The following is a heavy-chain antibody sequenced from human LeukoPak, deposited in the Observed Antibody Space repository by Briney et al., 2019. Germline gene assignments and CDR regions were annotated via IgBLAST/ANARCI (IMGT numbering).Heavy chain of an antibody. V-gene: IGHV4-59*01. CDR2: IYYSGST. CDR1: SGSISSYY. CDR3: ARGQRLIDY. J-gene: IGHJ4*02. D-gene: IGHD6-25*01. Sequence: SETLSLTCTVSSGSISSYYWSWIRQPPGKGLEWIGYIYYSGSTNYNPSLKSRVTISVDTSKNQFSLKLSSVTAADTAVYYCARGQRLIDYWGQGTLVTVSS.